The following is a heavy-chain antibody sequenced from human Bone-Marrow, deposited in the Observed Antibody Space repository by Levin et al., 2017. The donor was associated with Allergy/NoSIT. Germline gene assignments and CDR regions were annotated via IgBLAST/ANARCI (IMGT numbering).Heavy chain of an antibody. CDR2: ISYDGSNK. CDR3: ARGSKVAIHISSPFDY. CDR1: GFTFSSYA. Sequence: PGESLKISCAASGFTFSSYAMHWVRQAPGKGLEWVAVISYDGSNKYYADSVKGRFTISRDNSKNTLYLQMNSLRAEDTAVYYCARGSKVAIHISSPFDYWGQGTLVTVSS. V-gene: IGHV3-30*04. J-gene: IGHJ4*02. D-gene: IGHD5-12*01.